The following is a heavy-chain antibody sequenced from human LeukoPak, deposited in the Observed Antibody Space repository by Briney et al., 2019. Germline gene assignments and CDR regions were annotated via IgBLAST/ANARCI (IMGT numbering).Heavy chain of an antibody. Sequence: GGSLRLSCAASGFTSSSYDMHWVRQATGKGLEWVSGIGRAGDTYDPGSVKGRFTISRENAKNSLYPQMNRLSARDTAVSYCARGDLGATNEGGFDYWGQGPLVTVSS. CDR3: ARGDLGATNEGGFDY. CDR1: GFTSSSYD. D-gene: IGHD1-26*01. V-gene: IGHV3-13*01. J-gene: IGHJ4*02. CDR2: IGRAGDT.